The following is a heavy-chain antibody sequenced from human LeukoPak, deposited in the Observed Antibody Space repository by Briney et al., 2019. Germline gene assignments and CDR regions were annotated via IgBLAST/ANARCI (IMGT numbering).Heavy chain of an antibody. J-gene: IGHJ6*03. CDR3: ARFQRGGVAAAGTYYYYYYMDV. CDR2: INTNTGNP. V-gene: IGHV7-4-1*02. D-gene: IGHD6-13*01. Sequence: ASVKVSCKASGYTFTSYAMNWVRQAPGQGLEWMGWINTNTGNPTYAQGFTGRFVFSLDTSVSTAYLQISSLKAEDTAVYYCARFQRGGVAAAGTYYYYYYMDVRGKGTTVTVSS. CDR1: GYTFTSYA.